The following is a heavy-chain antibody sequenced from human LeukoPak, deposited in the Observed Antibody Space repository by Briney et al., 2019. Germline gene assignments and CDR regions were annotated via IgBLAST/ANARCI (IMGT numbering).Heavy chain of an antibody. CDR1: GGSISSYY. CDR3: ARQIAVAGLGAFDI. J-gene: IGHJ3*02. Sequence: SETLSLTCTVSGGSISSYYWSWIRQPPGKGLEWIGYIYYSGSTSYNPSLKSRVTISVDTSKNQFSLKLSSVTAADTAVYYCARQIAVAGLGAFDIWGQGTMVTVSS. V-gene: IGHV4-59*01. D-gene: IGHD6-19*01. CDR2: IYYSGST.